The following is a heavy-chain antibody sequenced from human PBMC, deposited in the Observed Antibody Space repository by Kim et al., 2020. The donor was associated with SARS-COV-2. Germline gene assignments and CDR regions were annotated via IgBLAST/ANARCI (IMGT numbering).Heavy chain of an antibody. CDR2: ISYDGSNK. CDR3: AKDTPLGSWTVDY. D-gene: IGHD6-13*01. CDR1: GFTFSSYG. J-gene: IGHJ4*02. Sequence: GGSLRLSCAASGFTFSSYGMHWVRQAPGKGLEWVAVISYDGSNKYYADSVKGRFTISRDNSKNTLYLQMNSLRAEDTAVYYCAKDTPLGSWTVDYWGQGT. V-gene: IGHV3-30*18.